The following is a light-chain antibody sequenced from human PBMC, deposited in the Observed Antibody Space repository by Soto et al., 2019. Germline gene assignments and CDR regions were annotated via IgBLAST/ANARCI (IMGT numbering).Light chain of an antibody. Sequence: QAVVTQPRSVSGSPGQSVTISCTGTTSDIGVYNYVSWYQQNSGKAPKVMIYDVNERPSGVPDRFSGSKSGNTASLTISGLQAEDEADYYCCSYAGNFAFVFGGGTKLTVL. CDR1: TSDIGVYNY. V-gene: IGLV2-11*01. CDR2: DVN. CDR3: CSYAGNFAFV. J-gene: IGLJ2*01.